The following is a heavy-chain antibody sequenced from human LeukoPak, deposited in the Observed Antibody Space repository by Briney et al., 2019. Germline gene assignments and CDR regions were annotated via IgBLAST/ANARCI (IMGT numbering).Heavy chain of an antibody. CDR2: INPNSGGT. CDR3: ARGECSSTSCYIDY. D-gene: IGHD2-2*02. J-gene: IGHJ4*02. V-gene: IGHV1-2*02. CDR1: GYTFTGYY. Sequence: GASVKVSCKASGYTFTGYYMHWVRQAPGQGLEWMGWINPNSGGTNYAQKFQGRVTMTRDTSISTAYMELSRLRSDDTAVYYCARGECSSTSCYIDYWGQGTLVTVSS.